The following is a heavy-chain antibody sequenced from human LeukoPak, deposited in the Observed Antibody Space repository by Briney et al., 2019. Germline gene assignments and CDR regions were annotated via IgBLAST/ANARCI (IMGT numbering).Heavy chain of an antibody. CDR1: GGSISSSSSYY. J-gene: IGHJ4*02. CDR3: ARLRSGYHDY. D-gene: IGHD3-3*01. CDR2: IYYCGST. Sequence: SGTLSLTCTVSGGSISSSSSYYWGWIRQPPGKGLYCIGSIYYCGSTYYNLSLNSRVTISVDTSKKQFYLKLSSVAAADTAVYYWARLRSGYHDYWGQGTLVTVSS. V-gene: IGHV4-39*01.